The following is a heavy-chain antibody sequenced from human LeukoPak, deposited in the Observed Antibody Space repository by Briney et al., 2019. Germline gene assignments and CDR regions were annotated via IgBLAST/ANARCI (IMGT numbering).Heavy chain of an antibody. Sequence: GASVKVSCKASGGTFSSYAISWVRQAPGQGLEWMGGIIPIFGTANYAQKFQGRVTITADESTSTAYMELSSLRSEDTAVYYCASRDPRLPLRDAFDIWGQGTMVTVSS. J-gene: IGHJ3*02. CDR1: GGTFSSYA. V-gene: IGHV1-69*13. D-gene: IGHD2-21*02. CDR2: IIPIFGTA. CDR3: ASRDPRLPLRDAFDI.